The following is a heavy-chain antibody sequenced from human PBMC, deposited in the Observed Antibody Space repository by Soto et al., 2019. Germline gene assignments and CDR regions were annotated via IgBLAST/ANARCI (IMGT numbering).Heavy chain of an antibody. Sequence: AASVKVSCKASGGTFSSYAISWVRQAPGQGLEWMGGIIPIFGTANYAQKFQGRVTITADESTSTAYMELSSLRSEDTAVYYCAKSPYVEYYDSSGYYYWSQGTLVTVSA. J-gene: IGHJ4*02. CDR3: AKSPYVEYYDSSGYYY. V-gene: IGHV1-69*13. CDR1: GGTFSSYA. CDR2: IIPIFGTA. D-gene: IGHD3-22*01.